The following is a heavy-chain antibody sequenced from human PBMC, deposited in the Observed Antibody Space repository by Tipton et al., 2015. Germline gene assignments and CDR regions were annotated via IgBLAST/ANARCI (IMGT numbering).Heavy chain of an antibody. CDR1: GFTVSTNY. CDR2: IYSDGTT. Sequence: SLRLSCAASGFTVSTNYMTWVRQAPGKGLEWVSHIYSDGTTYYADSVRGRFTVSRDNSKNTLYLQMVSLRAEDTALYYCARNSAYSFAMDVWGQGTTVTVSS. J-gene: IGHJ6*02. D-gene: IGHD1-26*01. V-gene: IGHV3-53*01. CDR3: ARNSAYSFAMDV.